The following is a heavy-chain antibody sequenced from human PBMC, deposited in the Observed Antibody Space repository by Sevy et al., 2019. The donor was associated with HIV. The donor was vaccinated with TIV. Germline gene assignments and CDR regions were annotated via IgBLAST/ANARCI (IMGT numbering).Heavy chain of an antibody. CDR3: GRHLHIYGIDV. D-gene: IGHD2-21*01. CDR2: ISYSGST. Sequence: SETLSLTCTVSGGSISSDSFLWGWIRQTPGEGLSWIGSISYSGSTYYDPSLKSRITVDVDTSKKQFSLELRSVTAADTAMYYCGRHLHIYGIDVWGPGTTVTVSS. V-gene: IGHV4-39*01. J-gene: IGHJ6*02. CDR1: GGSISSDSFL.